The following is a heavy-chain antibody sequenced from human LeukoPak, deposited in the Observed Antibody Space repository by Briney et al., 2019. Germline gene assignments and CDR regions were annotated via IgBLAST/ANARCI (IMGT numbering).Heavy chain of an antibody. CDR1: GGSISSYY. CDR3: ARVGDLYCSVGARFRRWFDY. J-gene: IGHJ4*02. CDR2: IYHSGST. D-gene: IGHD2-15*01. Sequence: PSETLSLTCTVSGGSISSYYWTWIRQPPGKGLEWIGYIYHSGSTNYNPSLKSRVTISVDTSKNQLSLKLSSVTAADTAVYYCARVGDLYCSVGARFRRWFDYWGQGTLVTVSS. V-gene: IGHV4-59*01.